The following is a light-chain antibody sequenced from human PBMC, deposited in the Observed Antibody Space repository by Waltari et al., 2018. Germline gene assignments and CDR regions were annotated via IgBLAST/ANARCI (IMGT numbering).Light chain of an antibody. CDR2: DVS. J-gene: IGLJ2*01. Sequence: QSALTQPASVSGSPGQSITIPCTGTSSDVGGYDYVSWYQQHPGKAPKLMIYDVSHRPSEVCDRFSGAKSDITASQTISGLQAEDEADYYCSSYRSSSTVVFGGGTKLTVL. CDR3: SSYRSSSTVV. CDR1: SSDVGGYDY. V-gene: IGLV2-14*03.